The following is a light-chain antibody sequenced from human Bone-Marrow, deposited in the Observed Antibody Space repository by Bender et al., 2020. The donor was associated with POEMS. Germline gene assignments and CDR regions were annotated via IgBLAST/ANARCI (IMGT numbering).Light chain of an antibody. CDR3: ATWDDSLSGWV. CDR2: EVS. Sequence: QSALTQPASVSGSPGQSITISCTGTSSDVGGYNYVSWYQQHPGKAPKLMIYEVSNRPSGVSNRFSGSKSGNTASLAITELRSEDEADYHCATWDDSLSGWVFGGGTKLTVL. CDR1: SSDVGGYNY. J-gene: IGLJ3*02. V-gene: IGLV2-14*01.